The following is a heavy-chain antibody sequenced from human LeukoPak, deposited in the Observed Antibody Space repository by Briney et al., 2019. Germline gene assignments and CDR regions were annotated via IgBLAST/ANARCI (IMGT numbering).Heavy chain of an antibody. Sequence: GGSLRLSCAGSGFTVTTHYMSWVRQAPGKGLEWVSTLDLGGNTYYTDSVKGRFTVSRDRSKNTPDLHMQSLRDEDTAVYYCAAYIVGVPHWGQGALVTVSS. CDR3: AAYIVGVPH. CDR2: LDLGGNT. CDR1: GFTVTTHY. D-gene: IGHD3-22*01. J-gene: IGHJ4*02. V-gene: IGHV3-53*01.